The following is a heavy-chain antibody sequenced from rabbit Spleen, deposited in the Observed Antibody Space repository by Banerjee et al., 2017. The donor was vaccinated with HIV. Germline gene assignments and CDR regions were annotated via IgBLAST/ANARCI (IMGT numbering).Heavy chain of an antibody. J-gene: IGHJ4*01. D-gene: IGHD1-1*01. Sequence: EESGGGLVQPEGSLTLTCKASGFDFRRYYLSWVRQAPGKGLEWIGIIDVGEGNTDYASWVNGRFTISSDNAQNTLYLQLNSLTAADTATYFCVRDLDGVIGWNFGWWGPGTLVTVS. CDR1: GFDFRRYY. V-gene: IGHV1S7*01. CDR2: IDVGEGNT. CDR3: VRDLDGVIGWNFGW.